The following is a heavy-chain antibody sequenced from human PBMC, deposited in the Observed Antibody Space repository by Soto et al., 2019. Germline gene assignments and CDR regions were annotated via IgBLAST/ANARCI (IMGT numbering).Heavy chain of an antibody. CDR1: GFTFSDYY. J-gene: IGHJ4*02. Sequence: GGSLRLSCAASGFTFSDYYMSWIRQAPGKGLEWVSYISSSGSTIYYADSVKGRFTISRDNAKNSLYLQMNSLGAEDTAVYYCAREVETVTTPGTGYWGQGTLVTVSS. CDR3: AREVETVTTPGTGY. CDR2: ISSSGSTI. D-gene: IGHD4-17*01. V-gene: IGHV3-11*01.